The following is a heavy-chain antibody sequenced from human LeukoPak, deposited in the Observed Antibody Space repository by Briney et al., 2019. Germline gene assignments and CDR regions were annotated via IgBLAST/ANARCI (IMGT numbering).Heavy chain of an antibody. CDR3: ARLIGDYYDNSRSSYWHGHLDY. D-gene: IGHD3-22*01. CDR1: GYTFTRNY. CDR2: IDPSGGGT. Sequence: GASVKVSCKASGYTFTRNYINWLRQAPGQGLEWTGMIDPSGGGTAYAQKFQDRVTMTSDTSTSTVYMEPNSLRSEDTAVYYCARLIGDYYDNSRSSYWHGHLDYWGQGALVTVSS. J-gene: IGHJ4*02. V-gene: IGHV1-46*01.